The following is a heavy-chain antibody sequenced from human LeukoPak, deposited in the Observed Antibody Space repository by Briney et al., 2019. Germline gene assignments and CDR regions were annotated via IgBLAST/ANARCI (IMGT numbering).Heavy chain of an antibody. CDR3: ARDRVQRGLAAAGN. D-gene: IGHD6-13*01. J-gene: IGHJ4*02. V-gene: IGHV1-18*01. Sequence: ASVKVSCKASGYTFTSYGISWVRQAPGQGLEWMGWISAYNGNTNYAQKLQGRVTMTTDISTSTAYMELRSLRSDDTAVYYCARDRVQRGLAAAGNWGQGTLVTVSS. CDR2: ISAYNGNT. CDR1: GYTFTSYG.